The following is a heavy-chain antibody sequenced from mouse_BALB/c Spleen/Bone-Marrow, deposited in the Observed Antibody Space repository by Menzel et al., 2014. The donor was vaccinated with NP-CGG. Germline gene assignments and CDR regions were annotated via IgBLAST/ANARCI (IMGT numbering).Heavy chain of an antibody. D-gene: IGHD1-1*01. J-gene: IGHJ4*01. CDR1: GCSLTSYG. Sequence: QVQLQQSGPGLVAPSQSLSIACTVSGCSLTSYGVHWVRQPPGKGLEWLGAIWAGGSTDYNSALMSRLSISKDNSKSQVFLKMNSLQTDDTAMYYCARALYYYGSSYYTMDYWGQGTSVIVSS. V-gene: IGHV2-9*02. CDR2: IWAGGST. CDR3: ARALYYYGSSYYTMDY.